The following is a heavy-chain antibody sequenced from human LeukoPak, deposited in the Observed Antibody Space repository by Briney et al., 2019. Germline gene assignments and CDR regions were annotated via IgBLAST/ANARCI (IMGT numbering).Heavy chain of an antibody. Sequence: ASVKVSCKASGYTFTGYYMHWVRQAPGQGLEWMGWINPNSGGTNYAQKFQGRVTMTRDTSISTAYMELSRLRSDDTAVYYCAREYDFWSGYLPSADAFDIWGQGTMVTVSS. V-gene: IGHV1-2*02. CDR1: GYTFTGYY. J-gene: IGHJ3*02. CDR3: AREYDFWSGYLPSADAFDI. D-gene: IGHD3-3*01. CDR2: INPNSGGT.